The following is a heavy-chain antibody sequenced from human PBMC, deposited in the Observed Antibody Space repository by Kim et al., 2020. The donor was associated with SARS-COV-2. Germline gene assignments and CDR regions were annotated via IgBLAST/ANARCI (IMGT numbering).Heavy chain of an antibody. CDR1: GFTFSSYW. Sequence: GGSLRLSCAASGFTFSSYWMSWVRQAPGKGLEWVANIKQDGSEKYYVDSVKGRFTISRDNAKNSLYLQMNSLRAEDTAVYYCARDRGYSSGCYGYWGQGTLVTVSS. CDR2: IKQDGSEK. V-gene: IGHV3-7*03. D-gene: IGHD6-19*01. CDR3: ARDRGYSSGCYGY. J-gene: IGHJ4*02.